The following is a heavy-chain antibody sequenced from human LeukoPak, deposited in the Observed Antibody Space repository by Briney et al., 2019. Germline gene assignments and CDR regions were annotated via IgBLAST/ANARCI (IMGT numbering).Heavy chain of an antibody. D-gene: IGHD3-22*01. Sequence: GRSLRLSCAVSGFTFSSYAMSWVSQDPGKRWEWLSLIRGSGGSTYCPDPLKGRLTISRDNSKNTLYQQMNSLRAEDTAVYYCAKDRFDSSGYYHPAASDIWGQGTMVTVSS. CDR1: GFTFSSYA. CDR3: AKDRFDSSGYYHPAASDI. J-gene: IGHJ3*02. CDR2: IRGSGGST. V-gene: IGHV3-23*01.